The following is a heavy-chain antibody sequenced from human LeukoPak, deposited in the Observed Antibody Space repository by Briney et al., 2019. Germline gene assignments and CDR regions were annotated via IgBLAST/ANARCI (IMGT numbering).Heavy chain of an antibody. CDR1: GGSITSGTYY. Sequence: SETLSLTCTVSGGSITSGTYYWSWIRQPPGKGLEWIGSVYYSGSAYYNPSLKSRATISVDTSKNHFSLKVNSVTAADTAVYYCARHGDSGSYDNWFDPWGQGTLVTVSS. CDR2: VYYSGSA. D-gene: IGHD1-26*01. V-gene: IGHV4-39*07. J-gene: IGHJ5*02. CDR3: ARHGDSGSYDNWFDP.